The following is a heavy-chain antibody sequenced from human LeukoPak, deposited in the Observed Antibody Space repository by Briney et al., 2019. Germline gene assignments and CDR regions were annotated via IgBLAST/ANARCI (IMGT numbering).Heavy chain of an antibody. CDR3: ATEGPRTAFYYYYYGMDV. Sequence: ASVKVSCKVSGYTLTELSMHWVRQAPGKGLEWMGGFDPEDGETIYAQKSQGRVTMTEDTSTDTAYMELSSLRSEDTAVYYCATEGPRTAFYYYYYGMDVWGQGTTVTVSS. D-gene: IGHD1-14*01. CDR2: FDPEDGET. J-gene: IGHJ6*02. CDR1: GYTLTELS. V-gene: IGHV1-24*01.